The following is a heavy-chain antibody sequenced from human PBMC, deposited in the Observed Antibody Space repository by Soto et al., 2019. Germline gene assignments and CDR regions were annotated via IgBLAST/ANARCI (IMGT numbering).Heavy chain of an antibody. CDR2: IFSSGEQ. J-gene: IGHJ4*02. Sequence: QVTLKESGPVLVKPTESLTLTCTVSGFSLTNTRMGVSWIRQPPGKALEWLAHIFSSGEQLYSSSLRNRLTISKDTSGSQVVLTMTNLHPVDAGPYFCARSLEWPYYFDFWGQGALVTVSS. D-gene: IGHD3-3*01. CDR3: ARSLEWPYYFDF. CDR1: GFSLTNTRMG. V-gene: IGHV2-26*01.